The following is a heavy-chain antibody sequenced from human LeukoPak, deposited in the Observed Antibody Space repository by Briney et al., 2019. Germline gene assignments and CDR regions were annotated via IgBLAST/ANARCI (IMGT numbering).Heavy chain of an antibody. CDR3: ARKRDFGVVITGMDV. Sequence: GSLRLSCAASGFTFSSYSMNWVRQAPGKGLEWVSSISSSSSYIYYADSVKGRFTISRDNAKNSLYLQMNSLRAEDTAVYYCARKRDFGVVITGMDVWGQGTTVTVSS. CDR2: ISSSSSYI. CDR1: GFTFSSYS. J-gene: IGHJ6*02. D-gene: IGHD3-3*01. V-gene: IGHV3-21*01.